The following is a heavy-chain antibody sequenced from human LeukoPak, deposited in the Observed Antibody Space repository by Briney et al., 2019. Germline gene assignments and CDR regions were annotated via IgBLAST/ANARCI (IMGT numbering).Heavy chain of an antibody. CDR1: GFTFSSYA. D-gene: IGHD4-23*01. CDR3: ARSTVASQFFYYYGMDV. Sequence: GGSVRLSCAASGFTFSSYAMHWVRQAPGKGLEWVAVISYDGSNKYYADSVKGRFTISRDNSKNTLYLQMNSLRAEDTAVYYCARSTVASQFFYYYGMDVWGQGTPVTDSS. CDR2: ISYDGSNK. J-gene: IGHJ6*02. V-gene: IGHV3-30-3*01.